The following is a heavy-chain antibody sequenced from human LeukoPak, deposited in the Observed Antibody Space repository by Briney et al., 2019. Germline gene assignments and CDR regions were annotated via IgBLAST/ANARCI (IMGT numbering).Heavy chain of an antibody. CDR1: GFTFCTFA. CDR3: AKPARTDYADY. J-gene: IGHJ4*02. Sequence: PGGSPRISRAAPGFTFCTFAMKWGRPGPGKGREWVSTFSGSVDTTYYADSVKGRFTISRDNSKNTLYLQMNSLRAEDTAVYYCAKPARTDYADYWGQGTLVTVSS. D-gene: IGHD1-14*01. CDR2: FSGSVDTT. V-gene: IGHV3-23*01.